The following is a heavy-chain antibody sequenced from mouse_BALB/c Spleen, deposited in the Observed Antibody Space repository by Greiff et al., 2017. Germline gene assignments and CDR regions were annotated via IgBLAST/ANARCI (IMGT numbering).Heavy chain of an antibody. Sequence: VQLQQSGAELARPGASVKLSCKASGYTFTSYWMQWVKQRPGQGLEWIGAIYPGDGDTRYTQKFKGKATLTADKSSSTAYMQLSSLASEDSAVYYCARSYYGNHWYFDVWGAGTTVTVSS. V-gene: IGHV1-87*01. D-gene: IGHD2-1*01. CDR3: ARSYYGNHWYFDV. CDR2: IYPGDGDT. CDR1: GYTFTSYW. J-gene: IGHJ1*01.